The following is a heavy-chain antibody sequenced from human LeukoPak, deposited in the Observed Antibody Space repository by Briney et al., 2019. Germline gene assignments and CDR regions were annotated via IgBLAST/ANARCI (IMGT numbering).Heavy chain of an antibody. V-gene: IGHV4-4*07. CDR2: IYTSGST. CDR1: GGSISSYY. Sequence: PSETLSLTCTVSGGSISSYYWSWIQQPAGKGLEWIGRIYTSGSTNYNPSLKSRVTMSVDTSKNQFSLKLSSVTAADTAVYYCARDPSNPYSSGWYYFDYWGQGTLVTVSS. J-gene: IGHJ4*02. CDR3: ARDPSNPYSSGWYYFDY. D-gene: IGHD6-19*01.